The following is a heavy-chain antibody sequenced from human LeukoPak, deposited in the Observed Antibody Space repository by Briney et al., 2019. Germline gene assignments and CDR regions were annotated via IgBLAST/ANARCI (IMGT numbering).Heavy chain of an antibody. CDR2: MNPNSGNT. D-gene: IGHD3-3*01. CDR3: ARGGYYDFWSGYYSDIYYYYYMDV. CDR1: GYTFTSYD. Sequence: ASVKVSCKASGYTFTSYDINWVRQATGQGLEWMGWMNPNSGNTGYAQKFQGRVTITRNTSISTAYMELSSLRSEDTAMYYCARGGYYDFWSGYYSDIYYYYYMDVWGKGTTVTVSS. V-gene: IGHV1-8*03. J-gene: IGHJ6*03.